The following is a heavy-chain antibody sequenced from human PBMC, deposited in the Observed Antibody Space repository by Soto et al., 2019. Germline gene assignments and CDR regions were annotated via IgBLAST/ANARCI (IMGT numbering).Heavy chain of an antibody. D-gene: IGHD2-15*01. CDR3: ARVGAGAATSQDYYYGMDV. V-gene: IGHV4-61*08. CDR2: VYYSGTT. CDR1: GGSIDSGDYY. J-gene: IGHJ6*02. Sequence: SETLSLTCTVSGGSIDSGDYYWSWIRQPPGKGLEWIGYVYYSGTTNYNPFLKSRVTLSLDKSKNQFSLKMNSVTAADTAVYYCARVGAGAATSQDYYYGMDVWGQGTTVTVSS.